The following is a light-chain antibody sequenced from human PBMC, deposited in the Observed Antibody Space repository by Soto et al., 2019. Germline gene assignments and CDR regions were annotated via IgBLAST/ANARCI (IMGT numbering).Light chain of an antibody. CDR2: KAS. V-gene: IGKV1-5*03. Sequence: DIQVTQSPSTLSASVGDRVTITCRASQSLNDWLAWYQQKPGKAPKLLIYKASGLESGVPSRFSGSGSGTEFTLTIRSLQPDDFADYSSQQYNGYPWTFGQGTKVEIK. CDR1: QSLNDW. J-gene: IGKJ1*01. CDR3: QQYNGYPWT.